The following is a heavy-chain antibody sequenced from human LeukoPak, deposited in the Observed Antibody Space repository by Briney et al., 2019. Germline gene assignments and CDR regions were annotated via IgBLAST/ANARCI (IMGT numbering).Heavy chain of an antibody. Sequence: ASVKVSCKASGYTFTGYYMHWVRQAPGQGLEWMGWINPNSGGTNYAQKFQGRVTMTRDTSISTAYMELSRLRSDDTAVYYCAIDPDIVGATSEAYWGQGTLVTVSS. CDR1: GYTFTGYY. V-gene: IGHV1-2*02. D-gene: IGHD1-26*01. CDR2: INPNSGGT. CDR3: AIDPDIVGATSEAY. J-gene: IGHJ4*02.